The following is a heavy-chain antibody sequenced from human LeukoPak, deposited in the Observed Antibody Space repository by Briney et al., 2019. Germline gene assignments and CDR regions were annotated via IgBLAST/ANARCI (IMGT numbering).Heavy chain of an antibody. V-gene: IGHV1-2*02. J-gene: IGHJ6*02. Sequence: ASVKVSCKASGYTFTGHYIHWVRQAPGQGLESMGWINPNSGKTNYPQKFQGRVTMTRDTSISSAYMELSRLRSDDTAVYYCARVRDNYGMDVWGQGTTVIVSS. CDR1: GYTFTGHY. D-gene: IGHD5-24*01. CDR2: INPNSGKT. CDR3: ARVRDNYGMDV.